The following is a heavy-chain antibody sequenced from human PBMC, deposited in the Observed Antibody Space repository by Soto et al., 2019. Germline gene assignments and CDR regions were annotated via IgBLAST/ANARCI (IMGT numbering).Heavy chain of an antibody. CDR2: IFYGGST. J-gene: IGHJ6*02. CDR3: ATTGMGVTFYYYYYGMDV. V-gene: IGHV3-66*01. D-gene: IGHD1-26*01. Sequence: VQLVESGGGLVQPGGSLRLSCAASGFTVSTNYMTWVRLAPGKGLEWVSVIFYGGSTYYADSVKGRFTISRYNSKNTLYLQMNSLRAEDTAVYYCATTGMGVTFYYYYYGMDVWGQGPTVTVSS. CDR1: GFTVSTNY.